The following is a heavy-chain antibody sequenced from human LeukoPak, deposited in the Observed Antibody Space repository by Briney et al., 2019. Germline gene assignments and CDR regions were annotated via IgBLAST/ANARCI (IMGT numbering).Heavy chain of an antibody. V-gene: IGHV3-23*01. CDR2: VSSDGGRT. Sequence: PGGSLRLSCTVSGFTFNNYAMNWVRQAPGKGLEWVSVVSSDGGRTDYPDSVKGRFTISRDNSKNTLYLQMNSLRAEDTAVYYCAKDRAYYYNRSGYNEYWGQGTLVTVSS. J-gene: IGHJ4*02. CDR1: GFTFNNYA. CDR3: AKDRAYYYNRSGYNEY. D-gene: IGHD3-22*01.